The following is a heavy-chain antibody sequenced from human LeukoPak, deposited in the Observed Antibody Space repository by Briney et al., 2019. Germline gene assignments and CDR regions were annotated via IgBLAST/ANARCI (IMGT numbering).Heavy chain of an antibody. Sequence: PGGSLRLSCAVSGFTFDDYGMHWVRQAPGKGLEWVSFISWDGGSTYYADSVKGRFTISRDNSKNSLYLQMNSLRAEDTALYYCAKDIGPRGYSGYEIDYWGQGTLVTVSS. CDR3: AKDIGPRGYSGYEIDY. V-gene: IGHV3-43D*03. J-gene: IGHJ4*02. CDR2: ISWDGGST. D-gene: IGHD5-12*01. CDR1: GFTFDDYG.